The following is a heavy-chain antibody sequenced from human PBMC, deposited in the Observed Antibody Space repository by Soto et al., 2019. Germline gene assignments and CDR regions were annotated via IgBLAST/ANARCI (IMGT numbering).Heavy chain of an antibody. Sequence: SQTLSLTCAISGDSVSGYSAAWNWIRQSPSRGLEWPGRTYYRSKWYNDYAVSVRSRITINPDTSRNQFSLQLNSVTPEDTAVYYCARVRGRDRYYYYGMDVWGLRTTVTVSS. CDR3: ARVRGRDRYYYYGMDV. D-gene: IGHD2-21*02. V-gene: IGHV6-1*01. CDR1: GDSVSGYSAA. CDR2: TYYRSKWYN. J-gene: IGHJ6*02.